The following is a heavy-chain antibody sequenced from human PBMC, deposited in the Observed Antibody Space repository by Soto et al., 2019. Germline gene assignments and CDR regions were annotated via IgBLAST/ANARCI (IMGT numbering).Heavy chain of an antibody. CDR1: GFTFKDFA. J-gene: IGHJ6*02. Sequence: GGSLRLSCAASGFTFKDFAMSFVRLSAGRGLEWVSGISGSGVSTYYAASVKGRFTISRDNSKITVYLQMNSLRDEYTAIYYCARDRTFNFYYGMDVWGQGTTVTVSS. V-gene: IGHV3-23*01. CDR3: ARDRTFNFYYGMDV. CDR2: ISGSGVST.